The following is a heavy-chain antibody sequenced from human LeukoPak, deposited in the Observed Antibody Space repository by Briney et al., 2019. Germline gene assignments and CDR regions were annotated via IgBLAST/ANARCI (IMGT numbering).Heavy chain of an antibody. CDR1: GFTFSSYA. CDR2: ISGSGGST. J-gene: IGHJ3*02. V-gene: IGHV3-23*01. Sequence: GGSLRLSCAASGFTFSSYAMSWVRQAPGKGLEWVSGISGSGGSTYYADSVEGRFTISRDSSKNTLYLQMNSLRAEDTAVYYCARRDGSGSYRGAFDIWGQGTMVTVSS. D-gene: IGHD3-10*01. CDR3: ARRDGSGSYRGAFDI.